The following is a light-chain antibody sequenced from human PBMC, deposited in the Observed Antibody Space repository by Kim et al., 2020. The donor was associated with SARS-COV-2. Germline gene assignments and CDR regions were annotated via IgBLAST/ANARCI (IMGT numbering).Light chain of an antibody. CDR1: SLRSYY. J-gene: IGLJ2*01. Sequence: ALGQTGRITCQGDSLRSYYASWYQQKPGQAPVLVIYGKNNRPSGIPDRFSGSSSGNTASLTITGAQAEDEADYYCNSRDSSGNQLVFGGGTQLTVL. CDR3: NSRDSSGNQLV. CDR2: GKN. V-gene: IGLV3-19*01.